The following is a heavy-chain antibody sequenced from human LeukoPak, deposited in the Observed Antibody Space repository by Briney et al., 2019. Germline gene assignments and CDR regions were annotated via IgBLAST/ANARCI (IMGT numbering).Heavy chain of an antibody. D-gene: IGHD1-26*01. CDR2: IYYSGST. V-gene: IGHV4-31*03. J-gene: IGHJ4*02. Sequence: SETLSLTCTVSGGSISSGGYYWSWIRQHPGKGLEWIGYIYYSGSTYYNPSLKSRVTISVDTSKNQSSLKLSSVTAADTAVYYCARLGHPREPWDYWGQGTLVTVSS. CDR1: GGSISSGGYY. CDR3: ARLGHPREPWDY.